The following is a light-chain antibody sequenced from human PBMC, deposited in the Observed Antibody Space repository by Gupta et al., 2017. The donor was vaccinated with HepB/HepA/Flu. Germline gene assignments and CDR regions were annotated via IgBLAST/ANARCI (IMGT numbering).Light chain of an antibody. CDR2: GAS. J-gene: IGKJ1*01. CDR3: QQDGSSPQT. V-gene: IGKV3-20*01. CDR1: QTVSSSY. Sequence: EIVLTQSPGTLSLSPGERATLSCRASQTVSSSYLAWYQQKPGQAPRLLMYGASSRATGIPDRFSGSGSGTDFTLTISRLEPEDFAVYSCQQDGSSPQTYGQGTKVEIK.